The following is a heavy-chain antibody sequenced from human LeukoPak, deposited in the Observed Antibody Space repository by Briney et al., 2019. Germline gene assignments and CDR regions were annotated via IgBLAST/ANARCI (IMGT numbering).Heavy chain of an antibody. V-gene: IGHV4-59*01. CDR1: GGSISSYY. Sequence: PSETLSLTCTVSGGSISSYYWSGIRQPPGKGLEWIGYIYYSGSTNYNPSLKSRVTISVDTSKNQFSLKLSSVTAADTAVYYCARDKSGWTWRYFDYWGQGTLVTVSS. CDR3: ARDKSGWTWRYFDY. D-gene: IGHD6-19*01. J-gene: IGHJ4*02. CDR2: IYYSGST.